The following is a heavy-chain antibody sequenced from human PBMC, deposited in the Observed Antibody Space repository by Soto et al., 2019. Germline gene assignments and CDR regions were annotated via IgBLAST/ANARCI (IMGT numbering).Heavy chain of an antibody. D-gene: IGHD2-21*02. CDR1: GGSVSSGSYY. CDR3: ARYNAVTEFNHYSYGIDV. J-gene: IGHJ6*02. Sequence: SETLSLTCTVSGGSVSSGSYYWSWIRQPPGKGLEWIGYIYYSGSTNYNPSLKSRVTISVDTSKNQFSLKLSSVTAADTAVYYCARYNAVTEFNHYSYGIDVWGQGITVTLSS. CDR2: IYYSGST. V-gene: IGHV4-61*01.